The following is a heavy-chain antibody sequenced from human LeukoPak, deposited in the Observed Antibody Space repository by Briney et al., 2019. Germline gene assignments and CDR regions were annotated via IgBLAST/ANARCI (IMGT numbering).Heavy chain of an antibody. Sequence: GGSLRLSCAASGFTFSSYSMNWVRQAPGKGLEWVSSISSSSSYIYYADSVKGRFTISRDNSKNTLYLQMNSLRAEDTAVYYCAKVGGYGDYIIDYWGQGTLVTVSS. CDR1: GFTFSSYS. CDR2: ISSSSSYI. J-gene: IGHJ4*02. V-gene: IGHV3-21*01. D-gene: IGHD4-17*01. CDR3: AKVGGYGDYIIDY.